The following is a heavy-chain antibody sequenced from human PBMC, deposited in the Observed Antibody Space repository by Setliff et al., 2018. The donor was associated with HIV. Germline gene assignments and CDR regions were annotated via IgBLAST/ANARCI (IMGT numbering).Heavy chain of an antibody. CDR1: GPSINIHY. D-gene: IGHD4-17*01. CDR3: AKGAGFYGDYTFDH. CDR2: IYSTGST. V-gene: IGHV4-59*11. Sequence: PSETLSLTCTVSGPSINIHYWSWIRQSPGKAFEWIGYIYSTGSTNYNPSLQSRVTISMVASRNQFSRKVTSVTAADTAVYYCAKGAGFYGDYTFDHWGQGRQVTVSS. J-gene: IGHJ4*02.